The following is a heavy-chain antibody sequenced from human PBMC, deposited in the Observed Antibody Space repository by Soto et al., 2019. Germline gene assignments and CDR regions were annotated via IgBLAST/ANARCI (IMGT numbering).Heavy chain of an antibody. J-gene: IGHJ3*02. Sequence: QVQLQVSGPGLVKPSETLSLTCTVSGGSISSYYWSWIRQPPGKGLEWIGHIYYSGSTNYNPTLKSRVTMSVDTSKTQFFLMLRFVTGSDTTGYYCKRYQPPGALEIWGQGTMVTVSS. CDR3: KRYQPPGALEI. V-gene: IGHV4-59*08. CDR1: GGSISSYY. CDR2: IYYSGST. D-gene: IGHD2-2*01.